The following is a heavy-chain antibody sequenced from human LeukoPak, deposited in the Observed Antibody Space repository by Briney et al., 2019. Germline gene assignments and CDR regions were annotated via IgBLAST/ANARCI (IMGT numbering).Heavy chain of an antibody. Sequence: GGSLRLSCAASGFTFSSYGMHWVRQAPGKGLEWVAVISYDGSNKYYADSVKGRFIISRDNSKNTLYLQMNSLRAEDTAVYYCARGDTAMVSYYFDYWGQGTLVTVSS. V-gene: IGHV3-30*03. J-gene: IGHJ4*02. CDR3: ARGDTAMVSYYFDY. CDR2: ISYDGSNK. D-gene: IGHD5-18*01. CDR1: GFTFSSYG.